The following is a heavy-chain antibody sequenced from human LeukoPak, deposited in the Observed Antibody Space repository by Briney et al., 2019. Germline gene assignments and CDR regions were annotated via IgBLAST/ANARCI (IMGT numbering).Heavy chain of an antibody. D-gene: IGHD3-10*01. CDR1: GYTFTSYY. V-gene: IGHV1-46*01. CDR3: ARDQASGSYWSPEDY. J-gene: IGHJ4*02. Sequence: GASVKVSCKASGYTFTSYYMHWVRQAPGQGLEWMGIINPSGGSTSYAQKFQGRVTMTRDTSTSTVYMELSSLRSEDTAVYYCARDQASGSYWSPEDYWGQGTLVTVSS. CDR2: INPSGGST.